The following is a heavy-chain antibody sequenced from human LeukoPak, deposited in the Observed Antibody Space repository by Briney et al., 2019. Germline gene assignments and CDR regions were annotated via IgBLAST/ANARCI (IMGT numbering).Heavy chain of an antibody. Sequence: GGSLRLSCAASGFTFSAYAMYWVRQAPGKGLEYVSGISSNGGSSFYADSVKGRFTISRDNSKNTLYLQMSSLRAEDTAVYYCVKITSVTGGDCWGQGTRLTVSS. CDR1: GFTFSAYA. CDR3: VKITSVTGGDC. J-gene: IGHJ4*02. V-gene: IGHV3-64D*09. CDR2: ISSNGGSS. D-gene: IGHD1-1*01.